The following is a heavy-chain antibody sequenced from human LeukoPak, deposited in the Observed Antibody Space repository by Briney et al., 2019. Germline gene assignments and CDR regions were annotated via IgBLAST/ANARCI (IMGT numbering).Heavy chain of an antibody. Sequence: GASVKVSCKASGYTFTSYGISWVRQAPGQGLEWMGWISAYNGNTNYAQKLQGRVTMTTDTSTSTAYMELRSLRSDDTAVYYCARDPDEYYCDSSGYYRDYWGQGTLVTVSS. CDR3: ARDPDEYYCDSSGYYRDY. D-gene: IGHD3-22*01. CDR1: GYTFTSYG. CDR2: ISAYNGNT. V-gene: IGHV1-18*01. J-gene: IGHJ4*02.